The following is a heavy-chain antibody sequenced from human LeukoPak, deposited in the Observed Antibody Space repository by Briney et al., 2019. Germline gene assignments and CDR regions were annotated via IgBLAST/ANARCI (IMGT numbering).Heavy chain of an antibody. CDR1: GGSISSGGYY. CDR3: AGGRDGYNYYY. CDR2: IYYSGST. V-gene: IGHV4-31*03. J-gene: IGHJ4*02. D-gene: IGHD5-12*01. Sequence: SETLSLTCTVSGGSISSGGYYWSWIRQHPGKGLEWIGYIYYSGSTYYNPSLKSRVTISVDTSKNQFSLKLSSVTAADTAVYYCAGGRDGYNYYYWGQGTLVTVSS.